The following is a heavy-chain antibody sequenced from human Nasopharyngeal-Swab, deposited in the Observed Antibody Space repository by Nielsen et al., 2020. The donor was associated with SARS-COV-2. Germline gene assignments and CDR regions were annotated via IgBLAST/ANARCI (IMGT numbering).Heavy chain of an antibody. V-gene: IGHV3-13*04. CDR2: IGTAGDT. CDR3: ARAVGYCSSTSCYYYYGMDV. CDR1: GFTFSSYD. J-gene: IGHJ6*02. D-gene: IGHD2-2*03. Sequence: RGSLRLSCAASGFTFSSYDMHWVRQATGKGLEWVSAIGTAGDTYYPGSVKGRFTISRENAKNSLYLQMNSLRAGDTAVYYCARAVGYCSSTSCYYYYGMDVWGQGTTVTVSS.